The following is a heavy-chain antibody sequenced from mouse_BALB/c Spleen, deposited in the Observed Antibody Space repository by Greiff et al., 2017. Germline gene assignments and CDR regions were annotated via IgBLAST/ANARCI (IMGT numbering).Heavy chain of an antibody. CDR2: IRNKANGYTT. V-gene: IGHV7-3*02. CDR3: ASDRGFAD. Sequence: EVHLVESGGGLVQPGGSLRLSCATSGFTFTDYYMSWVRQPPGKALEWLGFIRNKANGYTTEYSASVKGRFTNSRDNSQSILYLLMNTLRAEDSATYYCASDRGFADWGQGTLVTVSA. J-gene: IGHJ3*01. CDR1: GFTFTDYY.